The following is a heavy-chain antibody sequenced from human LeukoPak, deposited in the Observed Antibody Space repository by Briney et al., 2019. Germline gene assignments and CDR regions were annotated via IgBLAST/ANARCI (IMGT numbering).Heavy chain of an antibody. V-gene: IGHV1-18*01. CDR2: ISAYNGNT. Sequence: ASVKVSYKAAGGTFSSYAISWVRQAPGQGLEWMGWISAYNGNTNYAQKFQGRVTVTTDTSTSTAYMELRSLRSDDTAVYYCARSSSVTIPGYYFDYWGQGTLVTVSS. CDR1: GGTFSSYA. D-gene: IGHD2-21*01. J-gene: IGHJ4*02. CDR3: ARSSSVTIPGYYFDY.